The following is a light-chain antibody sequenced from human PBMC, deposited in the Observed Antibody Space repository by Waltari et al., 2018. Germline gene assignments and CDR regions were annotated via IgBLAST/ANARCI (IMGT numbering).Light chain of an antibody. CDR2: YDS. CDR3: QAWDTTTVV. Sequence: SYELTQPPSVSVSPGQTASITCSGDNLGNQYASWYQQKPGQSPVLVIFYDSKRPSGIPYRFSCSNSGNTATLTISGTQAMDEADYYCQAWDTTTVVFGGGTKVTVL. CDR1: NLGNQY. V-gene: IGLV3-1*01. J-gene: IGLJ2*01.